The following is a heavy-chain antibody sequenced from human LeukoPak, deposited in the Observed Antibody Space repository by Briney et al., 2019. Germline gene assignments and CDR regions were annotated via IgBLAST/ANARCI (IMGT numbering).Heavy chain of an antibody. CDR3: AREGLGETYFEY. Sequence: SGTLSLTCAVSGGSITTRNFWSWVRQPPGKGLEWIAEMHHDGSANYDPSLKSRVSMSVDKSKNHFSLRLTSVTAADTAVYYCAREGLGETYFEYWGRGILVTVSS. D-gene: IGHD3-10*01. CDR1: GGSITTRNF. CDR2: MHHDGSA. J-gene: IGHJ4*02. V-gene: IGHV4-4*02.